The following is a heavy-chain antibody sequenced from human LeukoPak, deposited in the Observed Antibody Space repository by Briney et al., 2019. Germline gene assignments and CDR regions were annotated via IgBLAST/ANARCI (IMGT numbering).Heavy chain of an antibody. J-gene: IGHJ5*02. Sequence: PGGSLRLSCAASGFGVTSDFMSWVRQAPGKGLEWLGIIFTGSLDGRTAHADSVKGRFTISRDDSANTPYLQMDSLKTGDTAAYYCATRGAWGPGTLVTVSS. CDR3: ATRGA. CDR1: GFGVTSDF. CDR2: IFTGSLDGRT. V-gene: IGHV3-53*01.